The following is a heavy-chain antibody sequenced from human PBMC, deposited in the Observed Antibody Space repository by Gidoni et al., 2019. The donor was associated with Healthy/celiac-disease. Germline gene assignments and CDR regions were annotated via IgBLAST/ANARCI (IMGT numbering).Heavy chain of an antibody. Sequence: ASLKISSQGSGYSFTSYWIGWVRQMPGKGLEWMGISYTGDSDTRYSPSFHGQVTISADKSISTAYLQWSSLKASDTAMYYCARLPDYYDSSGYYYHLLYYGMDVWGQGTTVTVSS. CDR2: SYTGDSDT. D-gene: IGHD3-22*01. V-gene: IGHV5-51*01. CDR3: ARLPDYYDSSGYYYHLLYYGMDV. CDR1: GYSFTSYW. J-gene: IGHJ6*02.